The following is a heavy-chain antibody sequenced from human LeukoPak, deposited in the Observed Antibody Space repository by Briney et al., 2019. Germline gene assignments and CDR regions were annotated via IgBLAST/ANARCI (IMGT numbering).Heavy chain of an antibody. J-gene: IGHJ4*02. CDR3: AKQLGYCSDGSCYFPY. D-gene: IGHD2-15*01. CDR1: GFTFSSYS. CDR2: ISNNGGYT. Sequence: PGGSLRLSRAASGFTFSSYSMNWVRQAPGKGLEWVSAISNNGGYTYYADSVQGRFTISRDNSKSTLCLQMNSLRAEDTAVYYCAKQLGYCSDGSCYFPYWGQGTLVTVSS. V-gene: IGHV3-23*01.